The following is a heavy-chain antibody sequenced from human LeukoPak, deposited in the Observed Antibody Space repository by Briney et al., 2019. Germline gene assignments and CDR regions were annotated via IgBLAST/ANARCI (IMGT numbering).Heavy chain of an antibody. CDR1: GFTFSSYA. Sequence: AGGSLRLTCAASGFTFSSYAMSWVRQAPGKGLEWVSSISGSGGRTYYADSVKGRFTISRDNSKNTLYLQMNSLRAEDTAVYYCAKVHWSGGSFYYSDWGQGTLVTVSS. V-gene: IGHV3-23*01. CDR2: ISGSGGRT. J-gene: IGHJ4*02. D-gene: IGHD2-15*01. CDR3: AKVHWSGGSFYYSD.